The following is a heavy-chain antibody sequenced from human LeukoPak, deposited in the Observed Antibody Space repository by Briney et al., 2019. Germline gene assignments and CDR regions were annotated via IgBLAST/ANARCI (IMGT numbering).Heavy chain of an antibody. CDR1: GFTFSSYG. CDR2: ISYDGSNK. D-gene: IGHD1-14*01. Sequence: GGSLRLSCAASGFTFSSYGMHWVRQAPGKGLEWVAVISYDGSNKYYADSVKGRFTISRDNSKNTLYLQMNSLRAEDTAVYYCARENQGYDAFDIWGQGTMVTVSS. J-gene: IGHJ3*02. CDR3: ARENQGYDAFDI. V-gene: IGHV3-30*06.